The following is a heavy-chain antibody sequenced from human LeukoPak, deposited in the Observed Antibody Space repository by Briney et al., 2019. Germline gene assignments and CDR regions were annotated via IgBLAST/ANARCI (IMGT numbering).Heavy chain of an antibody. CDR2: ISSSSSYI. J-gene: IGHJ3*02. Sequence: SGGSLRLSCAASGFTFSSYSMNGVRQAPGKGLEWVSSISSSSSYIYYADSVKGRFTISRDNAKNSLYLQMNSLRAEDTAVYYCARLRTGYQYDAFDIWGQGTMVTVSS. D-gene: IGHD3/OR15-3a*01. CDR1: GFTFSSYS. CDR3: ARLRTGYQYDAFDI. V-gene: IGHV3-21*01.